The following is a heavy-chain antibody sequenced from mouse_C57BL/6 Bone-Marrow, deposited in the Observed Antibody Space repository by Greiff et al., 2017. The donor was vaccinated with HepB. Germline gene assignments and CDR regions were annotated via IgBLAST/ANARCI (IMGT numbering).Heavy chain of an antibody. V-gene: IGHV1-5*01. J-gene: IGHJ3*01. D-gene: IGHD4-1*02. CDR3: TRVSTGTFEFAY. CDR1: GYTFTSYW. CDR2: IYPGNSDT. Sequence: VHVKQSGTVLARPGASVKMSCKTSGYTFTSYWMHWVKQRPGQGLEWIGAIYPGNSDTSYNQKFKGKAKLTAVTSASTAYMELSSLTNEDSAVYYCTRVSTGTFEFAYWGQGTLVTVSA.